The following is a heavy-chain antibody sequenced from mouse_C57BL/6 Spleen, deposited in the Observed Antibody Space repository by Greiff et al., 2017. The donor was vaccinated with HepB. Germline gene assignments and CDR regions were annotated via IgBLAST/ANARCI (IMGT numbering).Heavy chain of an antibody. CDR2: INPNNGGT. V-gene: IGHV1-26*01. CDR1: GYTFTDYY. Sequence: EVQLQQSGPELVKPGASVKISCKASGYTFTDYYMNWVKQSHGKSLEWIGDINPNNGGTSYNQKFKGKATLTVDKSSSTAYMELRSLTSEDAAVYYCASYWDVFAYWGQGTLVTVSA. D-gene: IGHD4-1*01. J-gene: IGHJ3*01. CDR3: ASYWDVFAY.